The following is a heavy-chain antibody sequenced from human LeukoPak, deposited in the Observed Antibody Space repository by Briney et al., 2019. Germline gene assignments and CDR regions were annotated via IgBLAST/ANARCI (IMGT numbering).Heavy chain of an antibody. CDR3: ARGFRYDGSGIDY. Sequence: GGSLRLSCAASGFTFSAYSMNWVRQAPGKGLEYVSAISTNGGSTYYANSVKGRFTISRDDPKNTLGLQMGSLRPEDMAVYYCARGFRYDGSGIDYWGQGTLVTVSS. D-gene: IGHD3-10*01. V-gene: IGHV3-64*01. J-gene: IGHJ4*02. CDR2: ISTNGGST. CDR1: GFTFSAYS.